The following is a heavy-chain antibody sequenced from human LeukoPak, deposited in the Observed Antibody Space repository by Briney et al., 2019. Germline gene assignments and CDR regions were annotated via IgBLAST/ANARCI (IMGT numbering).Heavy chain of an antibody. CDR2: IRYDGSNK. D-gene: IGHD6-13*01. CDR1: GFTFSSYG. V-gene: IGHV3-30*02. J-gene: IGHJ6*04. Sequence: GGSLRLSCAASGFTFSSYGMHWVRQAPGKGLEWVAFIRYDGSNKYYADSVKGRFTISRDNSKNTLYLQMNSLRAEDTAVYYCARDKFRQQLVGWDVWGKGTTVTVSS. CDR3: ARDKFRQQLVGWDV.